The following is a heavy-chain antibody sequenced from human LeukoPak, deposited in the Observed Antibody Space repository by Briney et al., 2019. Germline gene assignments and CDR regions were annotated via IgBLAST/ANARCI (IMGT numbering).Heavy chain of an antibody. V-gene: IGHV4-59*08. CDR1: GGSISSYY. J-gene: IGHJ4*02. CDR3: ARGGYSYGLWYFDY. Sequence: SETLSLTCTVSGGSISSYYWSWIRQPPGKGLEWIGHIYYSGSTNYNPSLKSRVTMSVDTSKNQFSLKLSSVTAADTAVYYCARGGYSYGLWYFDYWGQGTLVTVSS. D-gene: IGHD5-18*01. CDR2: IYYSGST.